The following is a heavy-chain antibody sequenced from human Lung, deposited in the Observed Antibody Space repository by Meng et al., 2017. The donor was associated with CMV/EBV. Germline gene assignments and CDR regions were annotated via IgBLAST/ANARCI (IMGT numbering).Heavy chain of an antibody. CDR3: ARVRQESFIVGATAFDY. Sequence: SETLSLXXTVSGGSIFGYYWSWIRQPPGKELEWIAYIHYSGSTNYNPSLRSRATISVDTSKNQFSLKLSSVTAADTAVYYCARVRQESFIVGATAFDYLGQGTLVTVSS. D-gene: IGHD1-26*01. V-gene: IGHV4-59*12. J-gene: IGHJ4*02. CDR2: IHYSGST. CDR1: GGSIFGYY.